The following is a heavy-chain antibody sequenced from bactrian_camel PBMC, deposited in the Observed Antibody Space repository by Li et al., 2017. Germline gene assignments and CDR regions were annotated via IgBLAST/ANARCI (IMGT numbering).Heavy chain of an antibody. V-gene: IGHV3S40*01. CDR3: ARGPRPRSGVCYLEPGPYNF. CDR2: VTARGGST. J-gene: IGHJ4*01. Sequence: DVQLVESGGGSVQAGGALKLSCTTSEYTVGRYCMGWFRQAPGKEREGVAAVTARGGSTYYADSVKGRFTISRDNAKNTVYLQMNSLKFEDTAMYTCARGPRPRSGVCYLEPGPYNFWGQGTQVTVS. D-gene: IGHD2*01. CDR1: EYTVGRYC.